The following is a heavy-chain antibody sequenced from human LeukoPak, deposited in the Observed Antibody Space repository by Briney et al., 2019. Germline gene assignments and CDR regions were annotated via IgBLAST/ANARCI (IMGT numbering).Heavy chain of an antibody. Sequence: SETLSLTCSVSGGSISSGSYYWSWIRQTPGKGLEWIGYIYHSGSTYYNSSLKSRVTISVDRSKNQFSLKLSSVTAADTAVYYCARVGSNPFYPSAYYWGQGTLVTVSS. V-gene: IGHV4-30-2*01. CDR3: ARVGSNPFYPSAYY. D-gene: IGHD1-26*01. CDR2: IYHSGST. J-gene: IGHJ4*02. CDR1: GGSISSGSYY.